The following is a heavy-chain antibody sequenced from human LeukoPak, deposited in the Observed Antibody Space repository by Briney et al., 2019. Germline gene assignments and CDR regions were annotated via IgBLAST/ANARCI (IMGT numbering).Heavy chain of an antibody. CDR2: SYYSGST. V-gene: IGHV4-61*01. D-gene: IGHD3-10*01. CDR1: SGSVSSGSYY. Sequence: PSETLSLTCTVSSGSVSSGSYYWSWIRQPPGKGLEWIGYSYYSGSTNYNPSLKSRVTISVDTSKNQFSLKLSSVTAADTAVYYCARGMITMVRGVLFTYSYNWFDPWGQGTLVTVSS. J-gene: IGHJ5*02. CDR3: ARGMITMVRGVLFTYSYNWFDP.